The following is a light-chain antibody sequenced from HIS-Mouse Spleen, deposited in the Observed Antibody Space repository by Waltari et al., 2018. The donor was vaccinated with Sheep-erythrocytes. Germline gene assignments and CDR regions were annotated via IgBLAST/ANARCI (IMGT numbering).Light chain of an antibody. J-gene: IGKJ4*01. V-gene: IGKV3-20*01. CDR3: QQYGSSPPLT. Sequence: EIVLTQSPGTLSLSPGERATLSCRASQSVSSSSLAWYQQKPGQATRLLIYGASSMATGSPDRFSGSGSGTDFTLAISRLEPEDFAVYYCQQYGSSPPLTFGGGTKVEIK. CDR1: QSVSSSS. CDR2: GAS.